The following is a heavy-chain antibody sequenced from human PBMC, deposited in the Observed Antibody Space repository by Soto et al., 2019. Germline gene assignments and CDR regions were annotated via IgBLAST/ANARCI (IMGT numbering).Heavy chain of an antibody. CDR2: ISAYNGNT. J-gene: IGHJ5*02. CDR1: GYTFTSNA. CDR3: ARVAVAGNWFDP. D-gene: IGHD6-19*01. V-gene: IGHV1-18*01. Sequence: GVPVEASCKASGYTFTSNAISWVRQAPGQGLEWMGWISAYNGNTNYAQKLQGRVTMTTDTSTSTAYMELRSLRSDDTAGYYCARVAVAGNWFDPWGQGTLVTVS.